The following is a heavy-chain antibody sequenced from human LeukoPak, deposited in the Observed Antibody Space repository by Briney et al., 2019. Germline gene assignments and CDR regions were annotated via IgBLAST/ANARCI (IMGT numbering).Heavy chain of an antibody. D-gene: IGHD2-15*01. CDR3: AREGEDSEDTNWFDP. V-gene: IGHV1-2*02. CDR2: INPNSGGT. Sequence: ASVKVSCKASGYTFTGYYMHWVRHAPGQGLEWMGWINPNSGGTNYAQKFQGRVTMTRDTSISTAYMELSRLRSDDTAVYYCAREGEDSEDTNWFDPWGQGTLVTVSS. CDR1: GYTFTGYY. J-gene: IGHJ5*02.